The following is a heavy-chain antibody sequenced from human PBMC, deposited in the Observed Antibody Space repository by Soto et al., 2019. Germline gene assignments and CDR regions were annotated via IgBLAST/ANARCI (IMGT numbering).Heavy chain of an antibody. CDR3: ATSYRSRSAHFDS. D-gene: IGHD3-16*02. CDR2: IIPMLGMS. CDR1: GDTFSRST. J-gene: IGHJ4*02. Sequence: QVQLVQSGAEVTKPGSSVTVSCTASGDTFSRSTLSWVRQAPGQRLEWMGRIIPMLGMSNSALKFQGRLTISADTSTNKVYMHLKSLRSDDTAVYYCATSYRSRSAHFDSWGQGTLVTVSS. V-gene: IGHV1-69*02.